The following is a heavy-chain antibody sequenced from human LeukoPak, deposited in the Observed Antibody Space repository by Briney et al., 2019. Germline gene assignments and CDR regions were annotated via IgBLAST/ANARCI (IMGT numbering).Heavy chain of an antibody. Sequence: GGSLRLSCAASGFTFSSYAMHWVRQAPGRGREWVAVISYDGSNKYYADSVKGRFTISRDNSKNTLYLQMNSLRAEDTAVYYCASPSSGYYYSNAFDIWGQGTMVTVSS. CDR1: GFTFSSYA. CDR3: ASPSSGYYYSNAFDI. CDR2: ISYDGSNK. D-gene: IGHD3-22*01. J-gene: IGHJ3*02. V-gene: IGHV3-30*04.